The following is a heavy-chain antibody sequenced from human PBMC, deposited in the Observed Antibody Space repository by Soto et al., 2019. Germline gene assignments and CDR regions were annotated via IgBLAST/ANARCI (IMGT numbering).Heavy chain of an antibody. J-gene: IGHJ6*04. D-gene: IGHD3-10*01. CDR2: IDNAGTDS. CDR3: ARGWFGPDV. V-gene: IGHV3-74*01. CDR1: GFTLSGRS. Sequence: EVQLVESGGGLVQPGGSLRLSCAASGFTLSGRSMHWVRQAPGKGLVWVSGIDNAGTDSTYADSVKGRFTXSXXXAKNMLYLQMNSLRVEDTAVYYCARGWFGPDVWGKGTTVTVSS.